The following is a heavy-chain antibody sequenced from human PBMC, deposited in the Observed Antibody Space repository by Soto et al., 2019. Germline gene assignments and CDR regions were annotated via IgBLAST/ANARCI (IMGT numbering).Heavy chain of an antibody. CDR1: GGSISSSSYY. Sequence: QLQLQESGPGLVKPSETLSLTCTVSGGSISSSSYYWGWIRQPPGTGLEWIGSIYYSGSTYYNPSLKRRFTISVDTSTTQFSLKLSSVTAADTAVYYCARHLPRITISQGWGLGTLVTVSS. CDR2: IYYSGST. V-gene: IGHV4-39*01. J-gene: IGHJ4*02. D-gene: IGHD3-3*01. CDR3: ARHLPRITISQG.